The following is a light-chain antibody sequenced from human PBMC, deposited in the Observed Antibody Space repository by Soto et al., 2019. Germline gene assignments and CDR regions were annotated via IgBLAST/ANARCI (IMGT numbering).Light chain of an antibody. CDR2: GAS. CDR1: QSVSSSY. V-gene: IGKV3-20*01. J-gene: IGKJ2*01. Sequence: EIVVTQSPGTLSLSPGERATLSCRASQSVSSSYLAWYQQKPGQAPRLLIYGASSRATGIPDRFSGSGSGTDFPLTISRLEPEDFAVYSCQQYGSSPYTFGQGTKLEIK. CDR3: QQYGSSPYT.